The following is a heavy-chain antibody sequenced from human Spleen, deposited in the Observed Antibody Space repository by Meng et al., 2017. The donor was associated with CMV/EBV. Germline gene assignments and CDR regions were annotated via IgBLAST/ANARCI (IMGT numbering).Heavy chain of an antibody. CDR1: GFSFGTYG. CDR2: IRYDGSNT. J-gene: IGHJ4*02. Sequence: GESLKISCAASGFSFGTYGMHWVRQAPGKGLEWVSFIRYDGSNTYYADSVKGRFTISRDNSKNTLYLQMNSLRAEDTAVYCCAKDRHSSSWFNGGDYWGQGTLVTVSS. CDR3: AKDRHSSSWFNGGDY. D-gene: IGHD6-13*01. V-gene: IGHV3-30*02.